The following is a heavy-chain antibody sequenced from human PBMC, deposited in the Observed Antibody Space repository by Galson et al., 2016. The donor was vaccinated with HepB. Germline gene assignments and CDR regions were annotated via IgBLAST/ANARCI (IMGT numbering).Heavy chain of an antibody. CDR1: GFTFSSYA. V-gene: IGHV3-30-3*01. Sequence: SLRLSCAASGFTFSSYAMHWVRQAPGKGPEWVALISYDGSNTYYAHPVKGRFRITRDNSRNTLYLQMNSLKVEDTAVYYCARVPSVVVVAATGRDSYYVMDVWGQGTKVTVSS. CDR3: ARVPSVVVVAATGRDSYYVMDV. D-gene: IGHD2-15*01. CDR2: ISYDGSNT. J-gene: IGHJ6*02.